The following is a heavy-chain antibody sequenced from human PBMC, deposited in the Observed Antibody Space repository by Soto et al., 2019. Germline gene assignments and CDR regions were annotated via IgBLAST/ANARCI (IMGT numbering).Heavy chain of an antibody. CDR2: IRAYNGNT. Sequence: QVQLVQSGTEVKKPGPSVKVSCKASGYTFTSYGISWGRQAPGQGLEWMGWIRAYNGNTNYAQKLQGRATMTTDTPTSTAYMEPRSPRFDDTAVYYCARDAPPEDYWGQGTLVTVSS. V-gene: IGHV1-18*01. CDR1: GYTFTSYG. J-gene: IGHJ4*02. CDR3: ARDAPPEDY.